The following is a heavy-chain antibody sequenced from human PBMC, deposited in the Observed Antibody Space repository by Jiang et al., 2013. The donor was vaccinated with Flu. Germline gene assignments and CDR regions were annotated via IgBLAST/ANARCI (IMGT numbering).Heavy chain of an antibody. CDR3: SRDLVRDVIMIPATYFDY. CDR1: GFTFGDYA. J-gene: IGHJ4*02. D-gene: IGHD2-2*01. Sequence: SGEGVGTARAVPRDSPVLASGFTFGDYAMSWFRQAPGKGLEWVGFIRNKLYHGTTDYAASVKGRFTISRDDSKSIAYLQMSSLRTEDTAVYYCSRDLVRDVIMIPATYFDYWGQGALVTVSS. CDR2: IRNKLYHGTT. V-gene: IGHV3-49*03.